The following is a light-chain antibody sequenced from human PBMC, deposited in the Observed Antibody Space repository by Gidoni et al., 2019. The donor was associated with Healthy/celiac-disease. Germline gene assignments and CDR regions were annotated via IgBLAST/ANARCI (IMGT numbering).Light chain of an antibody. V-gene: IGLV3-19*01. CDR2: GKN. Sequence: TGRITCQGDSLRSYYASWYQQKPGKAPVLVIYGKNNRPSGIPDRFSGSRSGNTASLTITGAQAEDEADYYCNSRDGSSNPEVFGGGTKLTVL. J-gene: IGLJ2*01. CDR1: SLRSYY. CDR3: NSRDGSSNPEV.